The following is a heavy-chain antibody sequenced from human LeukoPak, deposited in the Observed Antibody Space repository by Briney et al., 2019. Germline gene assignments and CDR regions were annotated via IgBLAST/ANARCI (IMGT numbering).Heavy chain of an antibody. CDR1: GDSISSTGHN. J-gene: IGHJ6*03. CDR3: ARALRGWYGSWNYMDV. D-gene: IGHD6-19*01. CDR2: IYYSGST. Sequence: SETLSLTCTVSGDSISSTGHNWGWIRQPPGKGLDWIGSIYYSGSTFYNPSLKSRVTISVYTSKNQFSLKLSSVTAADTAVYYCARALRGWYGSWNYMDVWGKGTTVTISS. V-gene: IGHV4-39*07.